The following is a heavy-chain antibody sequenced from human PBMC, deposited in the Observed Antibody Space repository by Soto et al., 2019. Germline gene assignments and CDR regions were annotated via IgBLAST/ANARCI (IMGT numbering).Heavy chain of an antibody. CDR1: GYTFTSYG. J-gene: IGHJ4*02. V-gene: IGHV1-18*01. CDR2: TSAYNGNT. Sequence: ASVKVSCKASGYTFTSYGISWVRQAPGQGLEWMGWTSAYNGNTNYAQKLQGRVTMTTDTSTSTAYMELRSLRSDDTAVYYCARWTRAEYYFDYWGQGTLVTVSS. CDR3: ARWTRAEYYFDY.